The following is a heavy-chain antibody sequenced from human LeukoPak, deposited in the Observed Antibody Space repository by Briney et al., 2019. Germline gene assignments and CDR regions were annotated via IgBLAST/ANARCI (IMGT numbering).Heavy chain of an antibody. CDR3: ATRISWNYAFDY. V-gene: IGHV3-64*01. CDR2: ISTNGGST. CDR1: GFTFSSYT. Sequence: GGSLRLSCTASGFTFSSYTMHWVRQAPGKGLEYVSAISTNGGSTYYANSVKGRFIISRDNSKNTLYLQMGSLRAEDMAVYYCATRISWNYAFDYWGQGTLVTVSS. D-gene: IGHD1-7*01. J-gene: IGHJ4*02.